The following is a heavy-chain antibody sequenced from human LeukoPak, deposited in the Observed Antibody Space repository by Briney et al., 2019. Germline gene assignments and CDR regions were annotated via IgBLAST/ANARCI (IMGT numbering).Heavy chain of an antibody. Sequence: GGSLRLSCAASGVTFSTSAMHWVRQAPGKGLEWVGVISDDGSKQNYADSVKGRFTISRDNSKNTLYLQMSSLRAEDTAVYYCVKDGSSGYSPPYYLDYWGQGTLVTVSS. J-gene: IGHJ4*02. CDR1: GVTFSTSA. V-gene: IGHV3-30*14. CDR3: VKDGSSGYSPPYYLDY. CDR2: ISDDGSKQ. D-gene: IGHD3-22*01.